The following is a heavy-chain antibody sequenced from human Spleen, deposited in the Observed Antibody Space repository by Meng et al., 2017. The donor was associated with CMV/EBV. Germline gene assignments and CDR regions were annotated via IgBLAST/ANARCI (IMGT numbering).Heavy chain of an antibody. V-gene: IGHV3-48*04. Sequence: GESLKISCAASGFTFSNYSMNWVRQTPGKGLAWVSYITCSTTYYAKSVKGRFTISRDNAKNSLYLQMSSLRAEDTAVYYCAKGDQPSYYYYGMDVWGQGTTVTVSS. J-gene: IGHJ6*02. D-gene: IGHD2-2*01. CDR1: GFTFSNYS. CDR3: AKGDQPSYYYYGMDV. CDR2: ITCSTT.